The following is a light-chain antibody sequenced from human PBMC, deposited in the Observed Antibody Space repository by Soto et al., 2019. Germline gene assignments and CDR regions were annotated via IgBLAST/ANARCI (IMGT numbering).Light chain of an antibody. Sequence: DIQMTQSPSSLSASVGDRVTITCRASQGISIYLAWYQQKPGKVPKLLVYAASTLQSGVPSRFSGSGSGTDFTLTISSLQPEDVATYYCQKYNSAPHTFGQNTKLEIK. CDR2: AAS. V-gene: IGKV1-27*01. CDR1: QGISIY. J-gene: IGKJ2*01. CDR3: QKYNSAPHT.